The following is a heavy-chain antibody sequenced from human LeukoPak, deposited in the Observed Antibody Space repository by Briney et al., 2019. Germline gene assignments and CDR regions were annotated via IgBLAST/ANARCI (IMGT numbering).Heavy chain of an antibody. V-gene: IGHV3-30*02. CDR1: GFTFSNYG. CDR3: AKDDPLGYCSSTSCDEGTFFDY. Sequence: GGSLRLSCAASGFTFSNYGMHWVRQAPGKGLEWVAFIRYDGSYKYYADSVKGRFTVSRDNSKNTLYLQMNSLRAEDTAVYYCAKDDPLGYCSSTSCDEGTFFDYWGQGSLVTVSS. J-gene: IGHJ4*02. D-gene: IGHD2-2*01. CDR2: IRYDGSYK.